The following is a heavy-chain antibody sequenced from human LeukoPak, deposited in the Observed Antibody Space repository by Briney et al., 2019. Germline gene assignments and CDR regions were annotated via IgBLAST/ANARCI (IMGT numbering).Heavy chain of an antibody. Sequence: SGGSLRLSCAASGFTFSSYEMNWVRQPPGKGLEWIGEINHSGSTNYNPSLKSRVTISVDTSKNQFSLKLSSVTAADTAVYYCARGGFWSGYYTSRWFDPWGQGTLVTVSS. CDR3: ARGGFWSGYYTSRWFDP. CDR2: INHSGST. J-gene: IGHJ5*02. V-gene: IGHV4-34*01. D-gene: IGHD3-3*01. CDR1: GFTFSSYE.